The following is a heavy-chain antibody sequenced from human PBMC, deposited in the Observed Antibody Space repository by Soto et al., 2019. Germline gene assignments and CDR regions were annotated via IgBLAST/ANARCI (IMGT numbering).Heavy chain of an antibody. Sequence: GGSLRLSCAASGFTVSTYAMSWVRQAPGKGLEWVSTISVSGGRTAYADSVKGRFTISRDNSKNTLYLQMNSLRAEDTAVYKSAKYCSGVCSLRWFDPWGQGTLVTVSS. CDR2: ISVSGGRT. D-gene: IGHD2-21*02. CDR3: AKYCSGVCSLRWFDP. V-gene: IGHV3-23*01. J-gene: IGHJ5*02. CDR1: GFTVSTYA.